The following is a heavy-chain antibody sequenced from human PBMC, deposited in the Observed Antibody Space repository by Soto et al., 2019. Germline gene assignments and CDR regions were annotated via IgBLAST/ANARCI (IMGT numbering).Heavy chain of an antibody. CDR3: ARDQNGSGNYYTRYFDY. J-gene: IGHJ4*02. CDR2: IYHSGST. CDR1: GGSINSRYW. D-gene: IGHD3-10*01. Sequence: PSETLSLTCAVAGGSINSRYWWSWVRQSPGKGLEWIGEIYHSGSTNYSPSLKGRVTISVDKSKNQFSLNLSSVTAADTAVYYCARDQNGSGNYYTRYFDYWGQGTLVTVSS. V-gene: IGHV4-4*02.